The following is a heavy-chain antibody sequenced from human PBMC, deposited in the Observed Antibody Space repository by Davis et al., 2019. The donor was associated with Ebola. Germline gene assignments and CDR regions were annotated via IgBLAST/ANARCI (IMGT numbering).Heavy chain of an antibody. J-gene: IGHJ4*02. CDR1: GFTFSSYD. D-gene: IGHD6-6*01. CDR3: SSSGGNFDY. V-gene: IGHV3-30*03. CDR2: ISYDGSNK. Sequence: GESLKISCAASGFTFSSYDMHWVRQAPGKGLEWVAVISYDGSNKYYADSVKGRFAISRDNSKNTAYLQMNSLKTEDTAVYYCSSSGGNFDYWGQGTLVTVSS.